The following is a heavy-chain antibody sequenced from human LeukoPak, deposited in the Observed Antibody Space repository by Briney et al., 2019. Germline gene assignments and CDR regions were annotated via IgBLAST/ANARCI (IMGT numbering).Heavy chain of an antibody. V-gene: IGHV3-33*01. D-gene: IGHD2-2*01. CDR2: IWYDGSNK. Sequence: GGSLRLSCAASGFTFSSYGMHWVRQAPGKGLEWVAVIWYDGSNKYYADSVKGRFTISRDNSKNTLYLQMNSLRAEDTAVYYCARDPEVVPAAHMDVWGKGTTVTASS. J-gene: IGHJ6*03. CDR3: ARDPEVVPAAHMDV. CDR1: GFTFSSYG.